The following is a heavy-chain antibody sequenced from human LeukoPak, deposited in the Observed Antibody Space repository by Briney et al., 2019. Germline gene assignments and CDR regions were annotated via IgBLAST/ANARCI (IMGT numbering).Heavy chain of an antibody. D-gene: IGHD4-17*01. Sequence: GASVKVSCKASGYTFTSYGISRVRQAPGQGLEWMGWISAYNGNTNYAQKLQGRVTMTTDTSTSTAYMELRSLRSDDTAVYYCARREATVTPPHYYYGMDVWGQGTTVTVSS. CDR3: ARREATVTPPHYYYGMDV. J-gene: IGHJ6*02. V-gene: IGHV1-18*01. CDR2: ISAYNGNT. CDR1: GYTFTSYG.